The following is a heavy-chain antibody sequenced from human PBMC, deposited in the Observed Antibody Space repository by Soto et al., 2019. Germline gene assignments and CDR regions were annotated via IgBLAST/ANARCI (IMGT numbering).Heavy chain of an antibody. V-gene: IGHV3-15*07. CDR2: IKSKTDGGTT. Sequence: EVQLVESGGGLVKPGGSLRLSCAASGFTFSNAWMNWVRQAPGKGLEWVGRIKSKTDGGTTDYAAPVKGRFTISRDDSKNTLYLQRNSLKTEDTAVYYCTTGLLRSGGAFDIWGQGTMVTVSS. J-gene: IGHJ3*02. D-gene: IGHD4-17*01. CDR3: TTGLLRSGGAFDI. CDR1: GFTFSNAW.